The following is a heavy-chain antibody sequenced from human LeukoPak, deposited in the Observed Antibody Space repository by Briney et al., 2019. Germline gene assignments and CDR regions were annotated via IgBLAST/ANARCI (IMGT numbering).Heavy chain of an antibody. CDR1: GFTFSSYW. CDR3: ARELSHYDFWSGYIDY. J-gene: IGHJ4*02. V-gene: IGHV4-30-4*08. CDR2: IYYSGST. Sequence: LRLSCAASGFTFSSYWMTWVRQPPGKGLEWIGYIYYSGSTYYNPSLKSRVTISVDTSKNQFSLKLSSVTAADTAVYYCARELSHYDFWSGYIDYWGQGTLVTVSS. D-gene: IGHD3-3*01.